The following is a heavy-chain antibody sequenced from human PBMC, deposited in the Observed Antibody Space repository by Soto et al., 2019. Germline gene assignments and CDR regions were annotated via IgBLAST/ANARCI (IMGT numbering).Heavy chain of an antibody. CDR2: ISYDGSNK. Sequence: SLRLFSAPPGFSCTSCRIHWVRQCPGKGLEWVAVISYDGSNKYYADSVKGRFTISRDNSKHTLYLQMNGLRAEETAVYYFAKPPDYRGHLPLFNDSS. CDR1: GFSCTSCR. J-gene: IGHJ4*01. CDR3: AKPPDY. V-gene: IGHV3-30*18.